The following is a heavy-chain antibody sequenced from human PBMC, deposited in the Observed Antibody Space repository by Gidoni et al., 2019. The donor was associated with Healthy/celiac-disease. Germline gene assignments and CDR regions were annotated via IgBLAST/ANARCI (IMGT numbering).Heavy chain of an antibody. D-gene: IGHD6-6*01. CDR1: GFTFSSYA. Sequence: EVQLLESGGGLVQPGGSLRLSCAASGFTFSSYAMSWVRQAPGKGLEWVSSISGSGGSTYYADSVKGRFTISRDNSKNTLYLQMNSLRAEDTAVYYCAKANLRGYSSSKVGLDYWGQGTLVTVSS. CDR2: ISGSGGST. J-gene: IGHJ4*02. V-gene: IGHV3-23*01. CDR3: AKANLRGYSSSKVGLDY.